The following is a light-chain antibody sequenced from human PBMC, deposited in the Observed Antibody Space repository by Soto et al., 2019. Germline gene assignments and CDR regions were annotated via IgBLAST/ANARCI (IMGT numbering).Light chain of an antibody. J-gene: IGKJ4*01. V-gene: IGKV3-15*01. CDR1: QSFSSRY. Sequence: ENVLTQSPGTLSLSPGERATLSCRASQSFSSRYLAWYQQEPGLAPRLLIYGASTRATGVPARFSGSRSGPEFTLTINSLQSEDFAIYYCQPYNNWPLTFGGGTKVDIK. CDR2: GAS. CDR3: QPYNNWPLT.